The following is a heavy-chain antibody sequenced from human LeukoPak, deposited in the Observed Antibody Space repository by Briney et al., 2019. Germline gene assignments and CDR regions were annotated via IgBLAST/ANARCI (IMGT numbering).Heavy chain of an antibody. D-gene: IGHD5-24*01. V-gene: IGHV3-23*01. CDR2: ISGSGGST. Sequence: GGSLRLSCATPTFSFSSYAMSWVRQAPGKGLEWVSAISGSGGSTYYADSVKGRFTILRDNSKNTLYLQMNSLRAEDTAVYYCAKDGRDGYNYWDYWGQGTLVTVSS. CDR1: TFSFSSYA. CDR3: AKDGRDGYNYWDY. J-gene: IGHJ4*02.